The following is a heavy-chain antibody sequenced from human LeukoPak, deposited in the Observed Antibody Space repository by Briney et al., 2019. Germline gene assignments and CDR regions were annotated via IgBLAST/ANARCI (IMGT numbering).Heavy chain of an antibody. Sequence: GESLKISCKGSGYSFTSYWIGWVRQMPGKGLEWMWIIYPGDSDTRYSPSFQGQVTISADKSISTAYLQWSSLKASDTAMYYCARLNEQQLVQEYYYFDYWGQGTLVTVSS. CDR3: ARLNEQQLVQEYYYFDY. CDR2: IYPGDSDT. D-gene: IGHD6-13*01. CDR1: GYSFTSYW. J-gene: IGHJ4*02. V-gene: IGHV5-51*01.